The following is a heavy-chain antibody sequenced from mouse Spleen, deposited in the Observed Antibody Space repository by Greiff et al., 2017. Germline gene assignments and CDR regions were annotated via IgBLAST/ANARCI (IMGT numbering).Heavy chain of an antibody. CDR2: INPSSGYT. Sequence: VKLMESGAELARPGASVKMSCKASGYTFTSYTMHWVKQRPGQGLEWIGYINPSSGYTKYNQKFKDKATLTADKSSSTAYMQLSSLTSEDSAVYYCARSPFAYWGQGTLVTVSA. CDR3: ARSPFAY. CDR1: GYTFTSYT. V-gene: IGHV1-4*01. J-gene: IGHJ3*01.